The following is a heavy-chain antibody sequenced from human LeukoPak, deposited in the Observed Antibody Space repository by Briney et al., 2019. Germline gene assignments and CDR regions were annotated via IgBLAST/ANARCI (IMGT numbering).Heavy chain of an antibody. V-gene: IGHV3-7*01. CDR2: IKQDGSEK. D-gene: IGHD3-22*01. CDR3: ARVGDEMDYYDSSGYSPDY. J-gene: IGHJ4*02. CDR1: GFTFSSYW. Sequence: GGSLRLSCAASGFTFSSYWMSWVRQAPGKGLEWVANIKQDGSEKYYVDSVKGRFTISRDNAKNSLYLQMNSLRAEDTAVYYCARVGDEMDYYDSSGYSPDYWGQGTLATVSS.